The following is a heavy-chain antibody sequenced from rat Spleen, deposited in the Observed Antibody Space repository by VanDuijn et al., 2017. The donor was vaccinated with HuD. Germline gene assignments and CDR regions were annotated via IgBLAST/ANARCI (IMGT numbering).Heavy chain of an antibody. CDR3: ARHGYDGSYYYWDY. Sequence: EVQLVESGGDLVQPGRSLKLSCAASGFTFSNYYMVWVRQAPTKGLEWVASITTGGAITSYRDSVKGRFTISRDTAKSTLYLQMDSLRSEDTATYYCARHGYDGSYYYWDYWGQGVMVTVSS. CDR2: ITTGGAIT. CDR1: GFTFSNYY. J-gene: IGHJ2*01. D-gene: IGHD1-12*02. V-gene: IGHV5-25*01.